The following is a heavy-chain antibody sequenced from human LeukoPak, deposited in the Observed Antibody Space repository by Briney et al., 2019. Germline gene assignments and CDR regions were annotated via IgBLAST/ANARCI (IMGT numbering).Heavy chain of an antibody. J-gene: IGHJ4*02. CDR2: MNPNSGNT. Sequence: ASVKVSCTASGYTFTSYDINWVRQATGQGLEWMGWMNPNSGNTGYAQKFQGRVTTTRNTSISTAYMELSSLRSEDTAVYYCATDTATTLFDYWGQGTLVTVSS. CDR3: ATDTATTLFDY. V-gene: IGHV1-8*01. D-gene: IGHD5-18*01. CDR1: GYTFTSYD.